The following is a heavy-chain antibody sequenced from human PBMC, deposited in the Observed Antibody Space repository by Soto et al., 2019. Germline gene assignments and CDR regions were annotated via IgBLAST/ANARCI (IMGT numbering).Heavy chain of an antibody. D-gene: IGHD4-17*01. CDR2: ISGSGGST. CDR3: AKEVHDYGDYALDY. CDR1: GFTFSSYA. Sequence: EVQLLESGGGLVQPGGSLRLSCAASGFTFSSYAMSWVRQAPGKGLEWVSAISGSGGSTYYAASVKGRFTISRDNSKNSLYLQMNSLRAEDTAVYYCAKEVHDYGDYALDYRGQGTLVTVSS. V-gene: IGHV3-23*01. J-gene: IGHJ4*02.